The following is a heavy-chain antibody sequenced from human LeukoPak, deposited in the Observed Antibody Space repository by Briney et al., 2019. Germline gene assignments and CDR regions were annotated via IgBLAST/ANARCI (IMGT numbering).Heavy chain of an antibody. CDR3: ARDLSTTSPYFDL. Sequence: GGSLRLSCAASGFTFSSYAMHWVRQAPGKGLEWVAVISYDGSNKYYADSVKGRFTISRDNSKNTLYLQMNSLRAEDTAVYYCARDLSTTSPYFDLWGRGTLVTVSS. V-gene: IGHV3-30-3*01. D-gene: IGHD2/OR15-2a*01. CDR2: ISYDGSNK. CDR1: GFTFSSYA. J-gene: IGHJ2*01.